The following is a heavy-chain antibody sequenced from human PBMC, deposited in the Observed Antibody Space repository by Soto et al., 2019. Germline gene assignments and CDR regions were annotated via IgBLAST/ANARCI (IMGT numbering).Heavy chain of an antibody. D-gene: IGHD1-26*01. CDR1: GFTFSSYG. CDR3: ARGGGGATPFDY. Sequence: QVQLVESGGGVVQPGRSLRLSCAASGFTFSSYGMHWVRQAPGKGLEWVAVIWYDGSNKYYADSVKGRFTISRDNSKNTLYLEMKSLRAEETAVYYCARGGGGATPFDYWGQGTLVTVSS. CDR2: IWYDGSNK. V-gene: IGHV3-33*01. J-gene: IGHJ4*02.